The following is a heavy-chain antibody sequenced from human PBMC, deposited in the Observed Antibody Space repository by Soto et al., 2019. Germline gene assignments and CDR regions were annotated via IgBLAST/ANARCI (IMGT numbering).Heavy chain of an antibody. CDR3: ARAKGYCSGGSCYAGYYYYGKDV. CDR2: IIPIFGTA. J-gene: IGHJ6*02. V-gene: IGHV1-69*01. Sequence: QVQLVQSGAEVKKPGSSVKVSCKASGGTFSSYAISWVRQAPGQGLEWMGGIIPIFGTANYAQKFQGRVTITADESTSTAYMELSSLRSEDTAVYYCARAKGYCSGGSCYAGYYYYGKDVWGQGTTVTVSS. D-gene: IGHD2-15*01. CDR1: GGTFSSYA.